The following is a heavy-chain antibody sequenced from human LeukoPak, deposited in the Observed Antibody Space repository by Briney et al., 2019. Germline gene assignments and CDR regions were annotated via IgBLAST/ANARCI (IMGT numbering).Heavy chain of an antibody. J-gene: IGHJ4*02. D-gene: IGHD5-18*01. Sequence: SETLSLTCTVSGGSISTYHWNWIRKSPEKGLEWIGYMQSTGNSNYNPSLKSRVTMSVDMSRNQIVLNPSSVTAADTAVYFCARDKQHSYGRYFDHWGQGTLVTVSS. CDR3: ARDKQHSYGRYFDH. V-gene: IGHV4-59*01. CDR1: GGSISTYH. CDR2: MQSTGNS.